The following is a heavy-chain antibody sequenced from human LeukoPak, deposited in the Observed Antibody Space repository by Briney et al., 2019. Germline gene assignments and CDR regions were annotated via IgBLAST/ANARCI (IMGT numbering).Heavy chain of an antibody. CDR2: IIPIFGTA. V-gene: IGHV1-69*05. D-gene: IGHD3-22*01. CDR3: ARGTDYYDSSGYYPSGY. CDR1: GGTFSSYA. J-gene: IGHJ4*02. Sequence: SVKVSCKASGGTFSSYAISWVRQGPGQGLEWMGGIIPIFGTANYAQKFQGRVTITTDESTSTAYMELSSLRSEDTAVYYCARGTDYYDSSGYYPSGYWGQGTLVTVSS.